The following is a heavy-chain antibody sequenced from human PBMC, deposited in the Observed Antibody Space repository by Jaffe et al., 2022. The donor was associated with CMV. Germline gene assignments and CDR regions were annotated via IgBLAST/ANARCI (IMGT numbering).Heavy chain of an antibody. D-gene: IGHD6-13*01. Sequence: QVQLQQWGAGLLKPSETLSLTCAVYGGSFSGYYWSWIRQPPGKGLEWIGEINHSGSTNYNPSLKSRVTISVDTSKNQFSLKLSSVTAADTAVYYCARRASWYHLYYYYYYMDVWGKGTTVTVSS. CDR3: ARRASWYHLYYYYYYMDV. J-gene: IGHJ6*03. CDR2: INHSGST. V-gene: IGHV4-34*01. CDR1: GGSFSGYY.